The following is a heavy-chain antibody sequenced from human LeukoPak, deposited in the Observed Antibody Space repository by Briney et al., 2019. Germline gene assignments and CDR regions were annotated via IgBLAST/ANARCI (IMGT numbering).Heavy chain of an antibody. D-gene: IGHD5-12*01. Sequence: SETLSLTCTVSGGSISSSSYYWGWIRQPPGKGLEWIGSIYYSGSTYYNPSLKSRVTISVDTSENQFSLELSSVTAADTAVYYCARQEDSGYDLDYFDYWGQGTLVTVSS. CDR3: ARQEDSGYDLDYFDY. CDR2: IYYSGST. V-gene: IGHV4-39*01. J-gene: IGHJ4*02. CDR1: GGSISSSSYY.